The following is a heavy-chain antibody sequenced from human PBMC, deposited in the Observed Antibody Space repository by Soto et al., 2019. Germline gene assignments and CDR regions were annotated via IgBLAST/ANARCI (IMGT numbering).Heavy chain of an antibody. CDR2: IHPKDGRT. CDR3: ASALTEFDF. CDR1: GDTFTNYF. Sequence: QVHLVQSGAEVKKPGASVKVSCKASGDTFTNYFLHWVRQAPGQGLEWVGIIHPKDGRTSYAQRFQGRVTMTRDASTNSVFLELISLRSEDTAMYYCASALTEFDFWGPGTLITVSS. J-gene: IGHJ4*02. V-gene: IGHV1-46*01.